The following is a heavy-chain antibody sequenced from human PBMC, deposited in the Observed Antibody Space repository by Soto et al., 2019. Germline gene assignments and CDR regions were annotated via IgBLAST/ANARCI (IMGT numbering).Heavy chain of an antibody. CDR3: ARVGYLYSRVPESRHGGYDYYYGIDV. CDR1: GFTFGNYA. D-gene: IGHD1-26*01. J-gene: IGHJ6*02. V-gene: IGHV3-48*01. Sequence: PGGSLRLSCAASGFTFGNYAMTWVRQAPGKGLEWISYINTGGDSIDSADSVRGRFTFSRDNAKNSLYVHMSSLRPEDTAVYYCARVGYLYSRVPESRHGGYDYYYGIDVWGHGTTVTVSS. CDR2: INTGGDSI.